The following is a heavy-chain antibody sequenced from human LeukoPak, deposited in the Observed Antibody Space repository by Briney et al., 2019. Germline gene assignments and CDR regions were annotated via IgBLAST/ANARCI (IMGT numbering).Heavy chain of an antibody. Sequence: GGSLRLSCAASGFTFSSYAMSWVRQAPGKGLEWVSSISGSGGSTYYADSVKGRFTISRDNSMNTLYLQMNSLRAEDTAVYYCAHISSSWPDYWGQGTLVTVSS. D-gene: IGHD6-13*01. CDR3: AHISSSWPDY. V-gene: IGHV3-23*01. J-gene: IGHJ4*02. CDR1: GFTFSSYA. CDR2: ISGSGGST.